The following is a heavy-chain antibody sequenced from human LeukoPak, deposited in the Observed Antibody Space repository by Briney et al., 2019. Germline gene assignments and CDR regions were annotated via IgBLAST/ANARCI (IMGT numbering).Heavy chain of an antibody. D-gene: IGHD3-22*01. J-gene: IGHJ4*02. CDR2: ISYSGST. Sequence: SQTLSLTCTVSGGSISSDVYYWSWHPQPPGMGLEWLGYISYSGSTYYNPSLKSRITISIDTSKNQFSLRLSSATAADTAVYYCARDPGSGSKPGYWGQGTLVTDSS. V-gene: IGHV4-30-4*01. CDR3: ARDPGSGSKPGY. CDR1: GGSISSDVYY.